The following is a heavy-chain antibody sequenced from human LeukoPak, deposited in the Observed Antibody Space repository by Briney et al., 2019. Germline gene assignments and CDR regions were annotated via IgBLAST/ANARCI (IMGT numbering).Heavy chain of an antibody. D-gene: IGHD4-17*01. V-gene: IGHV1-18*01. CDR1: GYTLTSYG. CDR3: ARVAEGDYVQPHFDY. J-gene: IGHJ4*02. CDR2: ISTQSGNT. Sequence: GASVKVSCEASGYTLTSYGINWMRQAPGQGLEWMGWISTQSGNTNYAQKFQGRVTITADKSTSTAYMELSSLRSEDTAVYYCARVAEGDYVQPHFDYWGQGTLVTVSS.